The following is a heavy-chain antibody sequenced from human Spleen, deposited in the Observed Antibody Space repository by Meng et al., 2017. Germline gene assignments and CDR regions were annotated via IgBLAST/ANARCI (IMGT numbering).Heavy chain of an antibody. V-gene: IGHV3-30*03. Sequence: GESLKISCAASGFTFSSYEMNWVRQAPGKGLEWVAVISYDGLHEYYADSVKGRFTISRDNSKNTLYLQMNSLRPEDTAVYYCARDPYYYGSGSFTYYYYYGMDVWGQGTTVTVSS. D-gene: IGHD3-10*01. CDR2: ISYDGLHE. CDR3: ARDPYYYGSGSFTYYYYYGMDV. J-gene: IGHJ6*02. CDR1: GFTFSSYE.